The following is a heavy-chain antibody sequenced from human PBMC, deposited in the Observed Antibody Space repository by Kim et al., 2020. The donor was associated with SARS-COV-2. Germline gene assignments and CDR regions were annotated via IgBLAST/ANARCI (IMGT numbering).Heavy chain of an antibody. CDR3: ARTTFHTSSWKRGAWDV. Sequence: SQTLSLTCAISGDSVSSNTAAWNWIRQSPSRGLEWLGRTYYRSKWYYEYAVSVQSRITISPDTSENQFSLHLNSVTAENTAVYYCARTTFHTSSWKRGAWDVWGQGTLVTVAS. CDR2: TYYRSKWYY. V-gene: IGHV6-1*01. J-gene: IGHJ4*02. CDR1: GDSVSSNTAA. D-gene: IGHD6-13*01.